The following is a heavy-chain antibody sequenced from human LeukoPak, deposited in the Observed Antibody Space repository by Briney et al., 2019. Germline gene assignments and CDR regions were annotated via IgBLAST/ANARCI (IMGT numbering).Heavy chain of an antibody. CDR1: GFTFSSFW. CDR2: IKRDGSEK. CDR3: ARFGRQWLVNDAFDV. Sequence: GGSLRLSCAASGFTFSSFWMSWVRQAPGKGLEWVANIKRDGSEKYYVDSVKGRFTISRDNAKNSLYLQMNSLRAEGTAVFYCARFGRQWLVNDAFDVWGQGTMVTVSS. V-gene: IGHV3-7*01. D-gene: IGHD6-19*01. J-gene: IGHJ3*01.